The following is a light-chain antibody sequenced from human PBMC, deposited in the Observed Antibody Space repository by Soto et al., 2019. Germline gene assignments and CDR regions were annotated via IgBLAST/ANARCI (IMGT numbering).Light chain of an antibody. CDR1: HSDIGAGYG. CDR3: SSYTRSSTLVV. CDR2: DTT. Sequence: QSVLTQPPSVTGAPGQRVTISCTGSHSDIGAGYGVHWYQQFPHSAPKLLIYDTTNRPSGVPDRFSGSRSGTSASLAITGLQAEDEADYYCSSYTRSSTLVVFGGGTKVTVL. V-gene: IGLV1-40*01. J-gene: IGLJ2*01.